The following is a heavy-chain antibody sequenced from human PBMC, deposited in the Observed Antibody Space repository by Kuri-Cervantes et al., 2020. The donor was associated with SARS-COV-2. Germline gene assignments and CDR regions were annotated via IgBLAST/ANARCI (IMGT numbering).Heavy chain of an antibody. CDR3: ARAGYYFDY. V-gene: IGHV4-59*01. J-gene: IGHJ4*02. Sequence: SETLSLTCSVSGGSISSYYGSWIRQPPGKGLEWIGYIDYSGSSNYNPSLKSRDTISVDTSKNQFSLKLSSVTAADTAVYYCARAGYYFDYWGQGTLVTVSS. CDR2: IDYSGSS. CDR1: GGSISSYY.